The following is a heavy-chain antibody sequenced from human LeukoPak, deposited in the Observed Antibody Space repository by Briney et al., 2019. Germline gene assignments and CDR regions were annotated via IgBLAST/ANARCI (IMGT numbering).Heavy chain of an antibody. Sequence: QPGGSLRLSCAASGFALSSYAMSWVRQPPGKGLEWVSATSSSDAGTYHAESVRGRFTISRDNSKNTLYLQMNSLRADDAAVYYCARAPVTSCRGAFCYPFDIWGQGTLVTVSS. CDR3: ARAPVTSCRGAFCYPFDI. V-gene: IGHV3-23*01. D-gene: IGHD2-15*01. J-gene: IGHJ4*02. CDR2: TSSSDAGT. CDR1: GFALSSYA.